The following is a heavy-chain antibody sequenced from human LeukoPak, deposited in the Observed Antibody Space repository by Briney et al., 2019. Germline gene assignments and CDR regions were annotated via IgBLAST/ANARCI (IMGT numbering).Heavy chain of an antibody. Sequence: PSETLSLTCGVQGESSSGYYWSWIRQPPGKGLEWIGEISHSGITNYSPSLQSRVTISVDTSKNQFSLKLTSVTAADTAVYYCARVPNYYYYMDVWGKGTTVTVSS. CDR3: ARVPNYYYYMDV. J-gene: IGHJ6*03. CDR1: GESSSGYY. V-gene: IGHV4-34*01. CDR2: ISHSGIT.